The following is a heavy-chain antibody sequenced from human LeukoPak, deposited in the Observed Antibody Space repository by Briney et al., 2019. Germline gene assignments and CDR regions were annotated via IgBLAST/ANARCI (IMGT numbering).Heavy chain of an antibody. V-gene: IGHV4-34*01. CDR2: INHSGST. CDR3: AYSSGYQQH. J-gene: IGHJ1*01. Sequence: PSETLSLTCAVYGGSFSDFYGTWIRQPPGKGLEWIGEINHSGSTNYKPSLKSRVTISVDKSKNQFSLKLSSMTAADTAVYYCAYSSGYQQHCGQGTLVTVSS. D-gene: IGHD3-22*01. CDR1: GGSFSDFY.